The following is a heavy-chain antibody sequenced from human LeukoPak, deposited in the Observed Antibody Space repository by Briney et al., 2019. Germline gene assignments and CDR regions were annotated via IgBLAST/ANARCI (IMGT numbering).Heavy chain of an antibody. D-gene: IGHD5-12*01. CDR3: AGFRGAYESDY. Sequence: GESPMILCKGSGYSFTSYWNTRGRQLPGKGLEGLGGFAPSDSYRSYSPSFQAIVTFSADKSSSTAYLQWSSLKASATAIYYCAGFRGAYESDYWGQGTLVTVSS. CDR1: GYSFTSYW. V-gene: IGHV5-10-1*01. CDR2: FAPSDSYR. J-gene: IGHJ4*02.